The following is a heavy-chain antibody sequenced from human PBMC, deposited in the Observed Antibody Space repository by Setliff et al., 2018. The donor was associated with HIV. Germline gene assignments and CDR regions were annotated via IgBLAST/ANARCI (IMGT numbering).Heavy chain of an antibody. Sequence: PSETLSLTCTVSGGSISSTNYFWGWIRQPPGKGLEWIGTIYYHGSTYYNPSLKSRVTISIDTSKNQFSLQLTPVTAADAAVYYCVNPSGAMGDFDSWGQGTLVTVSS. CDR2: IYYHGST. CDR1: GGSISSTNYF. D-gene: IGHD3-16*01. J-gene: IGHJ4*02. V-gene: IGHV4-39*01. CDR3: VNPSGAMGDFDS.